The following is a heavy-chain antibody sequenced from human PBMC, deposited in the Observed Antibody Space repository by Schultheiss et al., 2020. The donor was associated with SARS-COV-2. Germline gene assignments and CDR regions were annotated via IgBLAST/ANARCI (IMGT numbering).Heavy chain of an antibody. D-gene: IGHD5-12*01. J-gene: IGHJ4*02. CDR3: ARDHEPAALYSGYGK. Sequence: GGSLRLSCAASEFTFSSYAMSWVRQAPGKGLEWVSAIGTAGDTYYPGSVKGRFTISRDNAKNSLYLQMNSLRAEDTAVYYCARDHEPAALYSGYGKWGQGTLVTVSS. V-gene: IGHV3-13*01. CDR2: IGTAGDT. CDR1: EFTFSSYA.